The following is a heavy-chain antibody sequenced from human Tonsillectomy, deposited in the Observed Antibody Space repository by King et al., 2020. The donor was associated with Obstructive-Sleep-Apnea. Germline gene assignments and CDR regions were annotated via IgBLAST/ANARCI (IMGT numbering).Heavy chain of an antibody. V-gene: IGHV3-21*01. Sequence: VQLVESGGGLVKPGGSLRLSCAASGFSFSGYTMNWVRQAPGKGLEWVSSITSGGSYIHYADSVKGRFTISRDNAKNSLYLQMSSLRAEDTALYYCATADFAEYGLDVWGQGTTVTVSS. CDR1: GFSFSGYT. CDR3: ATADFAEYGLDV. J-gene: IGHJ6*02. CDR2: ITSGGSYI.